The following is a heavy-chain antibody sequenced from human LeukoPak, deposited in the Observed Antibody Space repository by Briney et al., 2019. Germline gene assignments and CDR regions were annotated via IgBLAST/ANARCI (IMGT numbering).Heavy chain of an antibody. CDR2: INSDGINT. D-gene: IGHD3-10*01. V-gene: IGHV3-74*01. J-gene: IGHJ4*02. CDR3: ARGLVGDC. CDR1: GFTFSSYA. Sequence: GGSLRLSCAASGFTFSSYAMSWVRQAPGKGLEWVSRINSDGINTSYADSVKGRFTISRDNAKNSLYLQMNSLRAEDTAVYYCARGLVGDCWGQGTLVTVSS.